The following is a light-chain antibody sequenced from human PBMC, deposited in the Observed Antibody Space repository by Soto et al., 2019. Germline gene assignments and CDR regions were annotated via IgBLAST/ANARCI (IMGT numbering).Light chain of an antibody. CDR1: SGHSSYA. Sequence: QLVLPQSTSASASLGASVKLTCTLSSGHSSYASAWHQQQPEKGPRYLMKLNSDGSHTKGDGIPDRFSGSSSGAERYLTISSLQSEDEADSYCQTWGSGIHYVFGTGTKLTVL. CDR3: QTWGSGIHYV. V-gene: IGLV4-69*01. J-gene: IGLJ1*01. CDR2: LNSDGSH.